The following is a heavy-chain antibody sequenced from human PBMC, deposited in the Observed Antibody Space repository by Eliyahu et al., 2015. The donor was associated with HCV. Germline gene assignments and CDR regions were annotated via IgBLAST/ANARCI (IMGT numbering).Heavy chain of an antibody. V-gene: IGHV3-11*06. CDR2: ISGSSTYT. Sequence: QVQLVESGGGLVKPGGSLRXSCAASGFSFNXLYMXWIRQAPGKGLEWVSYISGSSTYTNYADSVKGRFTISRDNAKNSLYLQMNSPRVEDTAVYYCAREGDGSGSRHSFDLWGRGTLVTVSS. CDR1: GFSFNXLY. D-gene: IGHD3-10*01. CDR3: AREGDGSGSRHSFDL. J-gene: IGHJ2*01.